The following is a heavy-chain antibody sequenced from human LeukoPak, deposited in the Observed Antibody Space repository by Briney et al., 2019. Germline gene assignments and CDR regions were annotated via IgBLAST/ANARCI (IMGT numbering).Heavy chain of an antibody. CDR2: ISGGSNFM. D-gene: IGHD1-14*01. Sequence: PGGSLRLSCAASGFTISGYNMHWVRQAPGKGLEWVASISGGSNFMHYTDSVKGRLTVSRNNAQNSVYLQMNSLRAEDTALYYCARVGGEPLPLDCWGQGTLVTVSS. J-gene: IGHJ4*02. CDR1: GFTISGYN. CDR3: ARVGGEPLPLDC. V-gene: IGHV3-21*01.